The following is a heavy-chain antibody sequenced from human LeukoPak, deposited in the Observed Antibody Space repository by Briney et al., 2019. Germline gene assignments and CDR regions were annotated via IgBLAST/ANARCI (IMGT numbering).Heavy chain of an antibody. CDR3: ARDYSGQWEQLTGWWIDP. CDR1: GYTFGTHW. CDR2: INPSGDFR. V-gene: IGHV1-46*01. Sequence: ASVTVSFKPSGYTFGTHWMHWVRQAPGQGLEWMAIINPSGDFRSYAQKFQGRVTVTRDMSTRTVYMELSDLRPEDTALYYCARDYSGQWEQLTGWWIDPWGQGTLVIVSS. D-gene: IGHD1-26*01. J-gene: IGHJ5*02.